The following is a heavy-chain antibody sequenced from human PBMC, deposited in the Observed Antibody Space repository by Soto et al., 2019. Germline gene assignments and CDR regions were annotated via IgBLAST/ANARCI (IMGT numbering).Heavy chain of an antibody. CDR3: ARGPRYCRGGSCSITGDAYDI. CDR2: ISNRGDT. Sequence: GGSLRLSCPASGFLVSDTYVNWVRQAPGKGLEWVSVISNRGDTHYADSVRGRFSLSRDISDNTLHLQMNNLRVEDTAVYYCARGPRYCRGGSCSITGDAYDIWGQGTMVTVSS. CDR1: GFLVSDTY. D-gene: IGHD2-15*01. V-gene: IGHV3-66*01. J-gene: IGHJ3*02.